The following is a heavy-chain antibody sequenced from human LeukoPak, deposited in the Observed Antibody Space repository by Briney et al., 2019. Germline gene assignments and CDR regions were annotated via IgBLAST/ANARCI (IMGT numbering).Heavy chain of an antibody. CDR2: IYPDDSDI. CDR3: ATFSNYGDFFDY. J-gene: IGHJ4*02. D-gene: IGHD4-17*01. CDR1: GYSFTSQW. Sequence: GESLKISCQGSGYSFTSQWIAWVRQMPGKGLEWMGIIYPDDSDIRYNPSFQGQVTMSADKSVNVAYLQWSSLKASDTAIYYCATFSNYGDFFDYWGQGTLVTVSS. V-gene: IGHV5-51*01.